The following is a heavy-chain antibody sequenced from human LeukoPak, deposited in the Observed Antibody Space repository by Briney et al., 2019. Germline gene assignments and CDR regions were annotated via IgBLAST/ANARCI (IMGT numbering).Heavy chain of an antibody. CDR3: ATPSTWVNAFDI. J-gene: IGHJ3*02. D-gene: IGHD1-1*01. CDR1: GYTLTELS. V-gene: IGHV1-24*01. CDR2: FDPEDGET. Sequence: GASVKVSCKVSGYTLTELSMHWVRQAPGKGLEWMGGFDPEDGETIYAQKFQGRVTMTEDTSTSTAYMELRSLRSDDTAVYYCATPSTWVNAFDIWGQGTMVTVSS.